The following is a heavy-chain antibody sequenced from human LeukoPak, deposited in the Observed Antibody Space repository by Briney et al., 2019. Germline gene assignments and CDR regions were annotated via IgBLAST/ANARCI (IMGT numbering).Heavy chain of an antibody. CDR3: ARGRGVLRYFDWQYYYYYMDV. J-gene: IGHJ6*03. Sequence: SETLSLTCAVYGGSFSGYYWSWIRQPPGKGLEWIGEINHSGSTNYNPSLKSRVTISVDTSKNQFSLKLSSVTAADTAVYYCARGRGVLRYFDWQYYYYYMDVWGKGTTVTISS. D-gene: IGHD3-9*01. V-gene: IGHV4-34*01. CDR1: GGSFSGYY. CDR2: INHSGST.